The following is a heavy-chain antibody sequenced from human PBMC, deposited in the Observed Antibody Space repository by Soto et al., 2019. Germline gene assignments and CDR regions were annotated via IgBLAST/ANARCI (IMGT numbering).Heavy chain of an antibody. CDR2: ISGSGGST. CDR1: GFTFSSYA. V-gene: IGHV3-23*01. J-gene: IGHJ4*02. Sequence: PGGSLRLSCAASGFTFSSYAMSWVRQAPGKGLEWVSAISGSGGSTYYADSVKGRFTISRDNSKNTLYLQMNSLRAEDTAVYYCAKPRRGCSSTSCFLIPPYDYWGQGTLVTVSS. CDR3: AKPRRGCSSTSCFLIPPYDY. D-gene: IGHD2-2*01.